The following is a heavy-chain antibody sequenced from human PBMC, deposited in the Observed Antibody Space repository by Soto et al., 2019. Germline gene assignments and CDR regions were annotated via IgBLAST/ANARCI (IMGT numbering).Heavy chain of an antibody. J-gene: IGHJ4*02. D-gene: IGHD3-22*01. CDR3: ARVNRSSGYLAY. V-gene: IGHV4-34*01. CDR1: GGPFSGYY. CDR2: INHSGST. Sequence: SETLSLTCAVYGGPFSGYYWSWIRQPPGKGLEWIGEINHSGSTNYNPSLKSRVTISVDTSKNQFSLKLSSVTAADTAVYYCARVNRSSGYLAYWGQGTLVTVSS.